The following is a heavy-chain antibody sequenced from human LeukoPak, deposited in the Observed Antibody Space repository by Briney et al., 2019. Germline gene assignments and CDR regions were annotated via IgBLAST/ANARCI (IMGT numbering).Heavy chain of an antibody. CDR1: GFTFTISA. V-gene: IGHV1-58*01. CDR3: AAAGYSGYDTGYYYGMDV. CDR2: IVVGSGNT. J-gene: IGHJ6*02. Sequence: ASVKVSCKASGFTFTISAVQWVRQARGQRLEWIGWIVVGSGNTNYAQKFQERVTITRDMSTSTAYMELSSLRSEDTAVYYWAAAGYSGYDTGYYYGMDVWGQGTTVTVSS. D-gene: IGHD5-12*01.